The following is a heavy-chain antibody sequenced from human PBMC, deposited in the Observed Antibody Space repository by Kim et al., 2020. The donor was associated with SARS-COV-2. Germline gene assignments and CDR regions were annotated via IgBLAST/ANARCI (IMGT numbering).Heavy chain of an antibody. V-gene: IGHV3-23*01. Sequence: GGSLRLSCTASGFSFKTYALSWVRQVPAKGLEWVSAISGSGGRTDYADSVKGRFTISRDNSRNTLFLQMKSLRVEDTAKYYCAKAIAVAGYPYFGHWGQG. CDR2: ISGSGGRT. J-gene: IGHJ4*02. CDR1: GFSFKTYA. CDR3: AKAIAVAGYPYFGH. D-gene: IGHD6-19*01.